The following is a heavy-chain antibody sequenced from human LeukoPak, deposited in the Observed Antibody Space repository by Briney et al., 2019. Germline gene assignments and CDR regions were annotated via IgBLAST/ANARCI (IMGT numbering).Heavy chain of an antibody. CDR1: GYTFTSYD. CDR3: ASGITIFEPHYGIDV. V-gene: IGHV1-8*01. CDR2: MNPNSGNT. D-gene: IGHD3-3*01. J-gene: IGHJ6*02. Sequence: ASVKVSCKASGYTFTSYDINCVRQATRQELEWMGWMNPNSGNTGYAQKFQGRVTMTRNTSISTAYMELSSLRSEDTAVYYCASGITIFEPHYGIDVWGQGTTVTVSS.